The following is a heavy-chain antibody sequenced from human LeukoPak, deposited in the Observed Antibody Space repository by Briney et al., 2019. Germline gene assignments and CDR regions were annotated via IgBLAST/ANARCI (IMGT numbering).Heavy chain of an antibody. D-gene: IGHD6-13*01. CDR2: ISSSSSTI. CDR3: ARDDGSSWYNFDY. CDR1: GFTFSSYS. J-gene: IGHJ4*02. V-gene: IGHV3-48*01. Sequence: AGGSLRPSCAASGFTFSSYSMNWVRQAPGKGLEWVSYISSSSSTIYYADSVKGRFTISRDNAKNSLYLQMNSLRAEDTAVYYCARDDGSSWYNFDYWGQGTLVTVSS.